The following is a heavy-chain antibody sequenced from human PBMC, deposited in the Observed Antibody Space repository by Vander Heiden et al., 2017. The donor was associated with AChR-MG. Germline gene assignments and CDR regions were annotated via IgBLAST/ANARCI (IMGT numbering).Heavy chain of an antibody. CDR3: ARSGLAPFDY. V-gene: IGHV4-39*01. D-gene: IGHD6-6*01. J-gene: IGHJ4*02. Sequence: QLQLQESGPGLVKPSETLSLTCTVSGGSVSSSSYYWGWIRQPPGQGLEWIGSIYYSGSTYYNPSLKSRVTISVDTSKNQLSLRLSSVTAADTAVYYCARSGLAPFDYWGQGTLVTVSS. CDR1: GGSVSSSSYY. CDR2: IYYSGST.